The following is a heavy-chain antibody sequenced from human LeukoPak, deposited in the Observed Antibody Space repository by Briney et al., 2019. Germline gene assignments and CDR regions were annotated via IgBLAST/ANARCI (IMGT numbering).Heavy chain of an antibody. CDR1: GFTFSSYG. J-gene: IGHJ4*02. V-gene: IGHV3-30*02. CDR3: AKESDYYDSSGPPDY. D-gene: IGHD3-22*01. CDR2: IRYDGSNK. Sequence: GGSLRLSCAASGFTFSSYGMHWVRQAPGKGLEWVAFIRYDGSNKYYADSVKGRFTISRDNSKNTLYLQMNSLRAEDTAVYYCAKESDYYDSSGPPDYWGQGTLVTVSS.